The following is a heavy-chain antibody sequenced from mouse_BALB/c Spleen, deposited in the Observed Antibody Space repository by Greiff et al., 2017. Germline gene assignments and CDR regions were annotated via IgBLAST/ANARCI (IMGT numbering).Heavy chain of an antibody. CDR2: ISDGGSYT. CDR3: ARDKDGYDDYYAMDY. J-gene: IGHJ4*01. Sequence: DVMLVESGGGLVKPGGSLKLSCAASGFTFSDYYMYWVRQTPEKRLEWVATISDGGSYTYYPDSVKGRFTISRDNAKNNLYLQMSSLKSEDTAMYYCARDKDGYDDYYAMDYWGQGTSVTVSS. V-gene: IGHV5-4*02. CDR1: GFTFSDYY. D-gene: IGHD2-2*01.